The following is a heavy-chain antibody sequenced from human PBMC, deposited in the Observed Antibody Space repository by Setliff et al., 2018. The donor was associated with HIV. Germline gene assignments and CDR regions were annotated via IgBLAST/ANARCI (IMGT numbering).Heavy chain of an antibody. CDR2: IIPIIDTT. J-gene: IGHJ4*02. CDR1: GGSFDMHT. V-gene: IGHV1-69*08. D-gene: IGHD6-13*01. CDR3: ATMSRSSRNWAIFDY. Sequence: ASVKVSCKTSGGSFDMHTISWVRQAPGQGLEFVGRIIPIIDTTNYAQKFQGRVTITADKSADTTYMELRSLGSEDTAIYYCATMSRSSRNWAIFDYWGQGVLVTVSS.